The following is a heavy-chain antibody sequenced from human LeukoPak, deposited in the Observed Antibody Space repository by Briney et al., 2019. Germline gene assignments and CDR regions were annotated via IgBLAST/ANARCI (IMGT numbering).Heavy chain of an antibody. CDR1: GSIFTSYW. D-gene: IGHD6-13*01. Sequence: GASLQISCAGSGSIFTSYWIGWGRQLPGKRLEWMGIIYPGDSDTRYSPSFQGQVTISAGKSISTAYLQWSSLKASDTAMYYCARLRSGIAAAGTWWFDPWGQGTLVTVSS. V-gene: IGHV5-51*01. J-gene: IGHJ5*02. CDR2: IYPGDSDT. CDR3: ARLRSGIAAAGTWWFDP.